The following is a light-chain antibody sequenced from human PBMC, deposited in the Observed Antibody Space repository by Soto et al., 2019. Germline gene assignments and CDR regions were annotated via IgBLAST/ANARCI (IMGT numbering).Light chain of an antibody. CDR1: QTILSTSNNRNY. J-gene: IGKJ4*01. CDR2: WAS. CDR3: QQYVSLPLT. Sequence: DIVMTQSPDSLAVSLGERDTITCKSSQTILSTSNNRNYLAWYRQKPGQSPRLLIYWASTRESGVPDRISGSGSETDFTLTISSLQAEDVAVYYCQQYVSLPLTFGGGTKVEIK. V-gene: IGKV4-1*01.